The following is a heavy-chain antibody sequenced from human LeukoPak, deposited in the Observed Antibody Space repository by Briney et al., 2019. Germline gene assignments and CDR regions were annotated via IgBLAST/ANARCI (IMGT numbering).Heavy chain of an antibody. J-gene: IGHJ6*03. CDR2: IYYAGNT. D-gene: IGHD2-8*01. V-gene: IGHV4-39*07. Sequence: SETLSLTCTVSGGSISSYYWAWIRQSPGKGLEWIATIYYAGNTHYNPSLRSRVTISMDMSKNHFSLKLSSVTAADTAVYYCARIGNNVGYYYYYFMDVWGKGTTVTVSS. CDR1: GGSISSYY. CDR3: ARIGNNVGYYYYYFMDV.